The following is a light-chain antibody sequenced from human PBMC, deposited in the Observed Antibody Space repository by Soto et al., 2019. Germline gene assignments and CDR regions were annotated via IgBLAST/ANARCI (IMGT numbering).Light chain of an antibody. CDR1: SSDVGGYNY. J-gene: IGLJ1*01. V-gene: IGLV2-14*01. CDR2: EVT. Sequence: QSALTQPASVSGSPGQWITISCTGTSSDVGGYNYVSWYQLHPGKAPKLILYEVTNRPSGVSDRFSGSKSGNTASLTISGLQAEDEADYYCSSYTSSTAYVFGTGTKVTVL. CDR3: SSYTSSTAYV.